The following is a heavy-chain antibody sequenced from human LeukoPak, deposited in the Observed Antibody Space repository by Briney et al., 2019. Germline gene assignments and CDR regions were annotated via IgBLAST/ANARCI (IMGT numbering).Heavy chain of an antibody. V-gene: IGHV4-31*03. Sequence: PSETLSLTCTVSGGSISSGGYYWSWIRQHPGKGLAWIGYIYYSGSTYYNPSLKSRVTISVDTSKNQFSLKLSSVTAADTAVYYCARDRYVYSSSLGFDCWGQGTLVTASS. CDR3: ARDRYVYSSSLGFDC. CDR1: GGSISSGGYY. J-gene: IGHJ4*02. CDR2: IYYSGST. D-gene: IGHD6-6*01.